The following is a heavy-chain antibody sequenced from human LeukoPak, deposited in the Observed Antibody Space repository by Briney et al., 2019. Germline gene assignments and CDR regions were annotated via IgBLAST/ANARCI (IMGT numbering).Heavy chain of an antibody. CDR2: IYYSGNT. V-gene: IGHV4-30-4*08. Sequence: SETLSLTCTVSGGSISSGDYYWSWIRQPPGKGLEWIGYIYYSGNTYYNPSLKSRVTISVDTSKNQFSLKLSSVTAADTAIYFCAREGSGNYYDSRPGDYWGQGTLVTVSS. D-gene: IGHD3-22*01. CDR1: GGSISSGDYY. J-gene: IGHJ4*02. CDR3: AREGSGNYYDSRPGDY.